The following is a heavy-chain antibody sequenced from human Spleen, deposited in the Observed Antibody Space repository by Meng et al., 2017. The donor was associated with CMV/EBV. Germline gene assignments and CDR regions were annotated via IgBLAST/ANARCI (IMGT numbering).Heavy chain of an antibody. CDR1: GGSINSNW. V-gene: IGHV4-59*01. J-gene: IGHJ4*02. CDR3: ARGGPSYYDSSGYYYEFDY. CDR2: VYYRGNI. D-gene: IGHD3-22*01. Sequence: SETLSLTCTVSGGSINSNWWTWIRQPPGKGLEWIGFVYYRGNISYSPSLKGRATISLDTSKSQFSLRLTSVTAADTAMYYCARGGPSYYDSSGYYYEFDYWGQGTLVTVSS.